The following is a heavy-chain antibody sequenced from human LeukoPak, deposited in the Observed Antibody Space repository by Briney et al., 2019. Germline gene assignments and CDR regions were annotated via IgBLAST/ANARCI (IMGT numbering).Heavy chain of an antibody. D-gene: IGHD3-22*01. Sequence: GGSLTLSCTSSGFSGPSSAMAWVRQAPGKGLKWVSAISGSGGSTYYADSVKGRFTISRDNSKNTLYLQMNRLRAEDTAVYYCAKHDSSGYYAPFDYWGQGTLVTVSS. CDR3: AKHDSSGYYAPFDY. V-gene: IGHV3-23*01. CDR1: GFSGPSSA. CDR2: ISGSGGST. J-gene: IGHJ4*02.